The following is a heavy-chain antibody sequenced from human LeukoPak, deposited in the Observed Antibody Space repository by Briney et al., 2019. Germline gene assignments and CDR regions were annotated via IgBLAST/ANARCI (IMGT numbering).Heavy chain of an antibody. J-gene: IGHJ4*02. Sequence: ASVKVSCKASGYSFTSNYIHWVRQAPGQGLEWMGMIYPRDGSTSYAQKFQGRVTVTRDTSTSTVRMKLSGLRSEDTAVYYCARDQEAFDYWGQGTLVTVSS. CDR3: ARDQEAFDY. V-gene: IGHV1-46*01. CDR2: IYPRDGST. CDR1: GYSFTSNY.